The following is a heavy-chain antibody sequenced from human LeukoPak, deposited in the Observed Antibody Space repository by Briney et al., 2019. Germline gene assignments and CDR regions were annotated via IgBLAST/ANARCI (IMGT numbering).Heavy chain of an antibody. Sequence: GAPVKVSCKASGYTFTSYDINWVRQATGQGLEWMGWMNPNSGNTGYAQKFQGRVTMTRNTSISTAYMELSSLRSEDTAVYYCARGDYGDYGTVYWGQGTLVTVSS. D-gene: IGHD4-17*01. J-gene: IGHJ4*02. V-gene: IGHV1-8*01. CDR2: MNPNSGNT. CDR3: ARGDYGDYGTVY. CDR1: GYTFTSYD.